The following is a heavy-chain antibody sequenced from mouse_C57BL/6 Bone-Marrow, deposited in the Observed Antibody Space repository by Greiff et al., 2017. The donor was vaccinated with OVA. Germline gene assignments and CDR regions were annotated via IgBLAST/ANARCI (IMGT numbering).Heavy chain of an antibody. CDR1: GYSITSGYD. V-gene: IGHV3-1*01. CDR3: AREGYYGSSPWFAY. Sequence: EVMLVESGPGMVKPSQSLSLTCTVTGYSITSGYDWHWIRHFPGNKLEWMGYISYSGSTNYNPSLKSRISITHDTSKNHFFLKLNSVTTEDTATYYCAREGYYGSSPWFAYWGQGTLVTVSA. J-gene: IGHJ3*01. D-gene: IGHD1-1*01. CDR2: ISYSGST.